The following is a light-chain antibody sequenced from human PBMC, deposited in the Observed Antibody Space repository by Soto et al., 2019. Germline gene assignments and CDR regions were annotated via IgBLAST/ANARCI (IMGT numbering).Light chain of an antibody. Sequence: QSVLTQSPSASASLGASVKLTCTLSSGHSSYAIAWHQQQPEKGPRYLMKLNSDGSHSKGDGIPDRFSGSSSGAERYLTISCLQSEDEADYYCQTWGTCIVLFGGGTKVTVL. CDR3: QTWGTCIVL. J-gene: IGLJ2*01. CDR1: SGHSSYA. V-gene: IGLV4-69*01. CDR2: LNSDGSH.